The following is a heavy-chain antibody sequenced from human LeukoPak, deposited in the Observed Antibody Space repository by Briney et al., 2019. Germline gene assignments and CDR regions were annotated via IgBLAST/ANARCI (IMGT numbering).Heavy chain of an antibody. Sequence: GGSLRLSCAASGFTFSRYSMTWVRQAPGKGLEWVSSMSSGSRYIYYADSVRGRFTISRDNAKNPLYLLMNSLRAEDTAVYYCARDRPTGASRLFVVQWGQGTLVTVSS. CDR3: ARDRPTGASRLFVVQ. V-gene: IGHV3-21*01. J-gene: IGHJ4*02. CDR1: GFTFSRYS. D-gene: IGHD3-3*01. CDR2: MSSGSRYI.